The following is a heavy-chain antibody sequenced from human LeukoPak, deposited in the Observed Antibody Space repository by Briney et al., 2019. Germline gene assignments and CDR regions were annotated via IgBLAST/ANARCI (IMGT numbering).Heavy chain of an antibody. CDR3: ARDADTLDIVVVPAATGIDY. CDR2: ISSSSSYI. V-gene: IGHV3-21*01. CDR1: GFTFSSYS. Sequence: GGSLRLSCAASGFTFSSYSMNWVRQAPGKGLEWVSSISSSSSYIYYADSVKGRFTISRDNAKNSLYLQMNSLRAEDTAVYYCARDADTLDIVVVPAATGIDYWGQGTLVTVSS. D-gene: IGHD2-2*01. J-gene: IGHJ4*02.